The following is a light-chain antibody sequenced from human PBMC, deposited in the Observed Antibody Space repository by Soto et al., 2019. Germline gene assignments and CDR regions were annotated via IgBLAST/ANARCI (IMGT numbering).Light chain of an antibody. V-gene: IGKV3-20*01. J-gene: IGKJ1*01. CDR2: DAS. CDR1: QSVGNNY. CDR3: QQCAYSPRT. Sequence: DIVLTQSPGTLSLSPGETATISCRASQSVGNNYLAWYQQKPGQAPRLLIYDASSRVTGLPDRFSGSGSGTDFTLTIARLEPDDFAVYYCQQCAYSPRTFGQGTKVEIK.